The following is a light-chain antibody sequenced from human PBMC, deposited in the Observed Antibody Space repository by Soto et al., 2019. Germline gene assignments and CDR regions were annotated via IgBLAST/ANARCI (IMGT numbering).Light chain of an antibody. V-gene: IGKV2D-29*02. J-gene: IGKJ5*01. CDR2: EVS. Sequence: DVVMTQTPLSLSVAPGQPASISCKSSQSLLHITGETFLFWYLQKPGQSPQLLIYEVSTRVSGVPDRLSGIGSGTVFTLEISRVETDDVGIYYCMQSTQLSPTFGPGTRLG. CDR3: MQSTQLSPT. CDR1: QSLLHITGETF.